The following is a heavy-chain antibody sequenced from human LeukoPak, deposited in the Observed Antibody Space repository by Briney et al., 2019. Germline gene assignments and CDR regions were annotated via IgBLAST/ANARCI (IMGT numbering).Heavy chain of an antibody. CDR2: INNNGLTT. J-gene: IGHJ4*02. CDR3: ARGPNSSSWYGLDY. V-gene: IGHV3-74*01. CDR1: GFTFSNYW. D-gene: IGHD6-13*01. Sequence: GGSLRLSCAASGFTFSNYWMHWVRQAPGKGLVWVSRINNNGLTTTYADSVKGRFTISRDNAKNMLYLQMNSLTAEDTAVYYCARGPNSSSWYGLDYLGQGTLVSVSS.